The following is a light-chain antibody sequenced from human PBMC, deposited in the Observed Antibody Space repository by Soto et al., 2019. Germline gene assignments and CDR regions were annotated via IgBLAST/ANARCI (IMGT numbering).Light chain of an antibody. J-gene: IGKJ2*01. CDR3: QQYDNSPGT. CDR2: DAS. CDR1: QSVSSSY. V-gene: IGKV3-20*01. Sequence: EIVLTQSPGTLSLSPGERATLSCRASQSVSSSYLAWYQQKPGQAPRLIMYDASSRATGIPDRFSGSGSGTDFTLTISRLEHEDFAVYYCQQYDNSPGTFGQGTKLEIK.